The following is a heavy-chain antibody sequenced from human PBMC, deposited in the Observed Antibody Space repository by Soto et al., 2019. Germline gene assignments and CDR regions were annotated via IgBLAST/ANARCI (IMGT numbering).Heavy chain of an antibody. Sequence: PSETLSLTCTVSGGSISSGDYYWSWIRQPPGKGLEWIGYISHSGSTYYNPSLKSRVTISVDRSKNQFSLKLSSVTAADTAVYYCARGGLLPDYWGQGTLVTVSS. J-gene: IGHJ4*02. CDR3: ARGGLLPDY. V-gene: IGHV4-30-2*01. CDR1: GGSISSGDYY. D-gene: IGHD6-19*01. CDR2: ISHSGST.